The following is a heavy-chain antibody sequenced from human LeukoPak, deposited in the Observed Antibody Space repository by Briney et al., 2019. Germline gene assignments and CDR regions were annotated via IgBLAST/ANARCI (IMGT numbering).Heavy chain of an antibody. D-gene: IGHD5-24*01. Sequence: SETQSLTCGVYGGSLSGYYWSWIRQPPGKGLEWIGEIDHSGSTNYNPSLKSRATISLDKSKNQVFLKVNSVTAADTAVYYCARGRRDGYYFDYWGQGTLVTVSS. CDR3: ARGRRDGYYFDY. CDR2: IDHSGST. V-gene: IGHV4-34*01. CDR1: GGSLSGYY. J-gene: IGHJ4*02.